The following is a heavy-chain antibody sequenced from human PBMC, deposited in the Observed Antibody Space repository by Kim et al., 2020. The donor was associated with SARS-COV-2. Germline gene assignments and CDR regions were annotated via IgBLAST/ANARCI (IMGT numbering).Heavy chain of an antibody. CDR3: ARGSRVGWLPKGGY. CDR1: GFTFSSYS. J-gene: IGHJ4*02. CDR2: ISSSSSTI. Sequence: GGSLRLSCAASGFTFSSYSMNWVRQAPGKGLEWVSYISSSSSTIYYADSVKGRFTISRDNAKNSLYLQMNSLRDEDTAVYYCARGSRVGWLPKGGYWGQGTLVTVSS. D-gene: IGHD6-19*01. V-gene: IGHV3-48*02.